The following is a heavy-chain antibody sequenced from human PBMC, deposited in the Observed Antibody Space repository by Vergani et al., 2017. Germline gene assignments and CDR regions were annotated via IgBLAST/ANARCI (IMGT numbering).Heavy chain of an antibody. Sequence: QVQLQESGPGLVKPSGTLSLTCAVSGGSISSSNWWSWVRQPPGKGLEGIGEIYHSGSTNYNPSLKSRVTISVDKSKNQFSLKLSSVTAADTAVYYCARGYCSSTSCHGNDAFDIWGQGTMVTVSS. V-gene: IGHV4-4*02. J-gene: IGHJ3*02. CDR2: IYHSGST. CDR1: GGSISSSNW. D-gene: IGHD2-2*01. CDR3: ARGYCSSTSCHGNDAFDI.